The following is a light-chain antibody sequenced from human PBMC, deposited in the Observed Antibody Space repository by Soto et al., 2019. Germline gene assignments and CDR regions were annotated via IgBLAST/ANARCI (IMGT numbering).Light chain of an antibody. J-gene: IGKJ1*01. CDR1: QDIATY. CDR3: QHYNSYSEA. V-gene: IGKV1-5*01. CDR2: DAS. Sequence: DIQMTQSPSTLSASVGDRVTITCEASQDIATYLNWYQQKPGKAPNLLIYDASSLESGVPSRFSGSGSGTEFTLTISSLQPDDFATYYCQHYNSYSEAFGQGTKVDI.